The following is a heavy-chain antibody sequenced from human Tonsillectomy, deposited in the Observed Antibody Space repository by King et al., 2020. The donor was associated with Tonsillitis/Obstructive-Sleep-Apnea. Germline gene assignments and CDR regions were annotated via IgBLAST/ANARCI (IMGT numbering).Heavy chain of an antibody. CDR3: ARGSLEDQLLLSY. CDR1: GFTFSNYW. Sequence: VQLVESGGGLVQPGGSLRLSCAASGFTFSNYWMHWVRQAPGKGLVWVSRINSDGSSTNYADSVKGRFTISRDNAKNTLYLQMNSLRAEDTAVYYCARGSLEDQLLLSYWGQGTLVTVSS. D-gene: IGHD2-2*01. J-gene: IGHJ4*02. CDR2: INSDGSST. V-gene: IGHV3-74*01.